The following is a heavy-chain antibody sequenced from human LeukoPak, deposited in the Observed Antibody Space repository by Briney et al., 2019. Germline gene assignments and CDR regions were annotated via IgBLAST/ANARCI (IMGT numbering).Heavy chain of an antibody. CDR1: GGSFSGYY. D-gene: IGHD3-10*01. V-gene: IGHV4-34*01. CDR2: INHSGST. CDR3: ARPKDYYGSGTNFFDY. Sequence: SETLSLTCAVYGGSFSGYYWSWIRQPPGKGLEWIGEINHSGSTNYNPSLKSRVTISVDTSKNQSSLKLSSVTAADTAVYYCARPKDYYGSGTNFFDYWGQGTLVTVSS. J-gene: IGHJ4*02.